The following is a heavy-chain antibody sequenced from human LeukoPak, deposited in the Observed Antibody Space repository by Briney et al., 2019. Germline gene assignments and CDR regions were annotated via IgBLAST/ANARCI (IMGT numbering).Heavy chain of an antibody. Sequence: ASVKVSCKASGYTFTGYYMHWVRQAPGQGLEWMGWINPNSGGTNYAQKFQGRVTMTRDTSIITAYMELSRLRSDDTAVYYCARVQYYDILNGRYGMDVWGQGTTVTVSS. J-gene: IGHJ6*02. CDR3: ARVQYYDILNGRYGMDV. CDR1: GYTFTGYY. D-gene: IGHD3-9*01. V-gene: IGHV1-2*02. CDR2: INPNSGGT.